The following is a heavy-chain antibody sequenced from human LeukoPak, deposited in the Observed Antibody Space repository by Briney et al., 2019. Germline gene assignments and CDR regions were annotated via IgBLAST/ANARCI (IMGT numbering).Heavy chain of an antibody. CDR3: ASPPTRECSSISCPLSY. D-gene: IGHD2-2*01. J-gene: IGHJ4*02. CDR2: IYSGDSDT. CDR1: GYSFTSYW. Sequence: GESLKISCKGSGYSFTSYWIAWVRPMPGKGLEWMGIIYSGDSDTRYSPSFQGQVTISVDKSVSAAYLQWSSLKATDTAMYYCASPPTRECSSISCPLSYWGQGTLVTVSS. V-gene: IGHV5-51*01.